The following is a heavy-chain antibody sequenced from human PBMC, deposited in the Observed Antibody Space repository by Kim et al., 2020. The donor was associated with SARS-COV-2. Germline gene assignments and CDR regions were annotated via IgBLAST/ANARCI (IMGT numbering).Heavy chain of an antibody. CDR1: GFTFSSYG. Sequence: GGSLRLSCAASGFTFSSYGMHWVRQAPGKGLEWVAVISYDGSNKYYADSVKGRFTISRDNSKITLYLQMNSLRAEDTAVYYCAKGHGLYCSGGSCYPAPFDYWGQGPLVTVSS. CDR2: ISYDGSNK. J-gene: IGHJ4*02. V-gene: IGHV3-30*18. CDR3: AKGHGLYCSGGSCYPAPFDY. D-gene: IGHD2-15*01.